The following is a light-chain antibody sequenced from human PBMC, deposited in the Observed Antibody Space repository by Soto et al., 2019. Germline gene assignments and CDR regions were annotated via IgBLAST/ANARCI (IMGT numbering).Light chain of an antibody. V-gene: IGLV4-69*01. J-gene: IGLJ2*01. Sequence: QPVLTQSPSASASLGASVKLTCTLSSGHSSYAIAWHQQQPEKGPRYLMKLNSDDSHSKGDGIPDRFSGSSSGAERYLTISSLQSEDEADYYCQIWGTGTYVVFGGGTKLTVL. CDR1: SGHSSYA. CDR2: LNSDDSH. CDR3: QIWGTGTYVV.